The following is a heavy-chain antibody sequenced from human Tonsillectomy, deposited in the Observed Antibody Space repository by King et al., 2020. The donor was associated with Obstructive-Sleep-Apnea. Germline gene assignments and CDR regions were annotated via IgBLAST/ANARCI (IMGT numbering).Heavy chain of an antibody. CDR3: ATLPAAGDDAFDI. V-gene: IGHV4-59*01. J-gene: IGHJ3*02. Sequence: VQLQESGPGLVKPSETLSLTCTVSGGSISSYYWSWIRQPPGKGLEWIGYIYYSGSTNYNPSLKSRVTISVDTSKNQFSLKLSSVTAADTAVYYCATLPAAGDDAFDIWGQGTMVTVSS. D-gene: IGHD2-2*01. CDR2: IYYSGST. CDR1: GGSISSYY.